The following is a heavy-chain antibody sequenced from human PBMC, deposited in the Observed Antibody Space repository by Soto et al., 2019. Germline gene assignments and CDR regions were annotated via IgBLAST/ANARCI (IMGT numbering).Heavy chain of an antibody. CDR2: IYYSGST. V-gene: IGHV4-59*01. Sequence: SDTLSLTCTVSSASFTVYYWSWIRQPPGKGLEWIGYIYYSGSTSYNPSLTSRVTLSADTSKNQFSLKLRSVTAADTAVYYCARDAGGPGDYWGQG. CDR1: SASFTVYY. J-gene: IGHJ4*02. CDR3: ARDAGGPGDY. D-gene: IGHD2-15*01.